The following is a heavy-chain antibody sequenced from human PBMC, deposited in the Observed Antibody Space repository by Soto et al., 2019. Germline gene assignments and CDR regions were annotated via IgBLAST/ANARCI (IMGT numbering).Heavy chain of an antibody. V-gene: IGHV4-30-4*01. J-gene: IGHJ3*02. D-gene: IGHD3-10*01. CDR2: IYYSWST. CDR3: ARETHPDVLIWFGELSRAFDI. CDR1: GGSISSGDYY. Sequence: PSETLSLTCTVSGGSISSGDYYWSWIRQPPGKGLECIGYIYYSWSTYYNPSLKSRVTISVDTSKNQFSLKLSSVTAADTAVYYCARETHPDVLIWFGELSRAFDIWGQGTMVTASS.